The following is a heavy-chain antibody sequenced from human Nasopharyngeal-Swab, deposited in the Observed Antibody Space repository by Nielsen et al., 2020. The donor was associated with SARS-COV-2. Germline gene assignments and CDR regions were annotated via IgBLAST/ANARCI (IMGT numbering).Heavy chain of an antibody. D-gene: IGHD2-2*01. CDR2: ISGDGGST. CDR3: AKAHCSSTSCYHRGGPMDV. V-gene: IGHV3-43*02. Sequence: VRQALGKGLEWVSLISGDGGSTYYADSVKGRFTISRDNSKNSLYLQMNSLRTEDTALYYCAKAHCSSTSCYHRGGPMDVWGKGTTVTVSS. J-gene: IGHJ6*03.